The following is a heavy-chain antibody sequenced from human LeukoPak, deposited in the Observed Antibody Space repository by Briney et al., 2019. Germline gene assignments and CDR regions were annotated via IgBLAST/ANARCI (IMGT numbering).Heavy chain of an antibody. Sequence: PGGSLRLSCAASGFTVSTNYMSWVRQAPGKGLQWVSVIYSGGSTYSADAVKGRFTISRDNSKNTLYLQMNSLRAEDTAVYYCARLAPLFLDDSSGQSEEDAFDIWGQGTMVTVSS. CDR2: IYSGGST. CDR3: ARLAPLFLDDSSGQSEEDAFDI. J-gene: IGHJ3*02. V-gene: IGHV3-66*04. D-gene: IGHD3-22*01. CDR1: GFTVSTNY.